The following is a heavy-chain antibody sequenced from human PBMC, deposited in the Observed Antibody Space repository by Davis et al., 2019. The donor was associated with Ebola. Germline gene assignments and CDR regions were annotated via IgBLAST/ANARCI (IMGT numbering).Heavy chain of an antibody. J-gene: IGHJ5*02. Sequence: AASVKVSCKASGGTFSSYAISWVRQAPGQGLEWMGGIIPIFGTANYAQKFRGRVTITADKSTSTAYMELSSLRSEDTAVYYCARDDWNQNWFDPWGQGTLVTVSS. CDR1: GGTFSSYA. CDR2: IIPIFGTA. V-gene: IGHV1-69*06. D-gene: IGHD1-1*01. CDR3: ARDDWNQNWFDP.